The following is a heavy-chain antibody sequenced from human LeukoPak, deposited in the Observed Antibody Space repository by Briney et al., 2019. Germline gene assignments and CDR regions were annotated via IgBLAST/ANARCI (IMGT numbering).Heavy chain of an antibody. J-gene: IGHJ4*02. CDR2: IKSKSDGGTT. Sequence: GGSLRLSCAASGFTFSNAWMSWVRQAPGKGLEWVGRIKSKSDGGTTDYAAPVKGRFTISRDDSKNTLYLQMNSLKTEDTAVYYCTTDLTVVARGYWGQGTLVTVSS. D-gene: IGHD2-15*01. CDR3: TTDLTVVARGY. CDR1: GFTFSNAW. V-gene: IGHV3-15*01.